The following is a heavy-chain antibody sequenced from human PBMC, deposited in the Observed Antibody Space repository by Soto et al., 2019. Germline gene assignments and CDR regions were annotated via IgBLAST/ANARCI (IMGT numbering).Heavy chain of an antibody. CDR3: ARDLGQQWLESRDTYYYYYYGMDV. CDR2: ISYDGSNK. D-gene: IGHD6-19*01. J-gene: IGHJ6*02. V-gene: IGHV3-30-3*01. CDR1: GFTFGSYA. Sequence: GGSLRLSCAASGFTFGSYAMHWVRQAPGKGLEWVAVISYDGSNKYYADSVKGRFTISRDNSKNTLYLQMNSLRAEDTAVYYCARDLGQQWLESRDTYYYYYYGMDVWGQGTTVTVSS.